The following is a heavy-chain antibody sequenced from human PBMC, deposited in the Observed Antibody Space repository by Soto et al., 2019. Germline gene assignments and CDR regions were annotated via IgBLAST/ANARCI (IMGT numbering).Heavy chain of an antibody. J-gene: IGHJ5*02. CDR1: GDSISSGKYY. V-gene: IGHV4-30-4*01. CDR2: IFYTGSR. CDR3: VRDSMTHWFEP. Sequence: SETLSLTCAVSGDSISSGKYYWSWVRQPPGKGLEWVGYIFYTGSRYYNPSLKSRVTISVDTSKNQFSLRLTSVTAADTAVYYCVRDSMTHWFEPWRQGTLVTVS.